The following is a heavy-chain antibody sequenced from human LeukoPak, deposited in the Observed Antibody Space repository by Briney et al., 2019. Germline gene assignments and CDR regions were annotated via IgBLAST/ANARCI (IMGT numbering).Heavy chain of an antibody. J-gene: IGHJ4*02. CDR3: ARVPIAAAAYYFDY. CDR2: IYYSGST. CDR1: GGSISSGDYY. V-gene: IGHV4-30-4*01. D-gene: IGHD6-13*01. Sequence: SETLSLTCTVSGGSISSGDYYWSWIRQPPGKGLEWIGYIYYSGSTYYNPSLKSRVTISVDTSKNQFSLKLSSVTAADTAVYYCARVPIAAAAYYFDYWGQGTLVTVSS.